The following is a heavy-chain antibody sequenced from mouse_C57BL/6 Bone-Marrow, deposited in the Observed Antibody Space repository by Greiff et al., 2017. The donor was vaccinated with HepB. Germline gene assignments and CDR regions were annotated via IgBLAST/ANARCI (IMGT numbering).Heavy chain of an antibody. CDR2: IRSKSNNYAT. D-gene: IGHD2-4*01. CDR1: GFSFNTYA. Sequence: EVQLVESGGGLVQPKGSLKLSCAASGFSFNTYAMNWVRQAPGKGLEWVARIRSKSNNYATYYADSVKDRFTISRDDSESMLYLQMNNLKTEDTAMYYCVRPFYYDYGGFAYWGQGTLVTVSA. J-gene: IGHJ3*01. CDR3: VRPFYYDYGGFAY. V-gene: IGHV10-1*01.